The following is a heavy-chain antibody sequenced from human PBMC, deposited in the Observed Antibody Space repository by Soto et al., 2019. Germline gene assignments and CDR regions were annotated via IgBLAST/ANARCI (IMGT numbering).Heavy chain of an antibody. J-gene: IGHJ5*02. V-gene: IGHV4-61*01. CDR2: IYYSGRT. CDR3: ARDLAVAGYNWFDP. D-gene: IGHD6-19*01. CDR1: GGSVSSGSYY. Sequence: QVQLQESGPGLVKPSETLSLTCTVSGGSVSSGSYYWSWIRQPPGKGLEWIGYIYYSGRTNYNPSLKSRVTISVDTSKNQFSLKLSSVTAADTAVYYCARDLAVAGYNWFDPWGQGTLVTVSS.